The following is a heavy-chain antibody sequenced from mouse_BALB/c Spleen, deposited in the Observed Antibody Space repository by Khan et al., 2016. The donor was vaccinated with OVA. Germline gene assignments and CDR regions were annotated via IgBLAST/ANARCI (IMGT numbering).Heavy chain of an antibody. CDR3: ARGGYDYGRRALFAY. V-gene: IGHV2-2*02. J-gene: IGHJ3*01. CDR1: GFSLTNYS. D-gene: IGHD2-4*01. Sequence: QMQLEESGPGLVQPSQSLSITCTVSGFSLTNYSVHRVRQFPGKGLEWLGAIWSAGSTDYNAAFISRLTIRKDNSRCQVFFKMNSLETNDSEIYYCARGGYDYGRRALFAYWGQGTLVTVSA. CDR2: IWSAGST.